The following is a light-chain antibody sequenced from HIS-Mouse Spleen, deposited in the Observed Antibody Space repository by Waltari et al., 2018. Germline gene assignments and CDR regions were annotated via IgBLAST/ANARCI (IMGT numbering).Light chain of an antibody. V-gene: IGKV1-8*01. CDR1: QGISSY. CDR3: QQYYSYPPWT. CDR2: AAS. J-gene: IGKJ1*01. Sequence: AIRMTQSPSSLSASTADSVTITCRASQGISSYLAWYQQKPGKAPKLLIYAASTLQSGVPSRFSGSGSGTDFTLTISCLQSEDFATYYCQQYYSYPPWTFGQGTKVEIK.